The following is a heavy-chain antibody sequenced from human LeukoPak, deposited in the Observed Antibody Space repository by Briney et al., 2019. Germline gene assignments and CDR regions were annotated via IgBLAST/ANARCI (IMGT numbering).Heavy chain of an antibody. V-gene: IGHV3-23*01. CDR3: ARGGVGYCSGGSCYFDY. CDR1: GFPFSSYA. CDR2: ISGSGGST. Sequence: GGTLRLSCAASGFPFSSYAMSWVRQAPGKGLEWVSAISGSGGSTYYADSVKGRFTISRDNAKNSLYLQMNSLRAEDTALYHCARGGVGYCSGGSCYFDYWGQGTLVTVSS. D-gene: IGHD2-15*01. J-gene: IGHJ4*02.